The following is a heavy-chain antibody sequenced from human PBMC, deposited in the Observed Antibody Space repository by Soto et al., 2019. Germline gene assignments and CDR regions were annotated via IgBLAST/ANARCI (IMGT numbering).Heavy chain of an antibody. CDR2: IYYSGST. V-gene: IGHV4-59*01. CDR3: ASADIVATIGFNY. D-gene: IGHD5-12*01. J-gene: IGHJ4*02. CDR1: GGSISSYY. Sequence: SETLSLTCTVSGGSISSYYWSWIRQPPGKGLEWIGYIYYSGSTNYNPSLKSRVPISVDTSQNQFSLKLSTVTAADTAVYYCASADIVATIGFNYWGQGTLVTVSS.